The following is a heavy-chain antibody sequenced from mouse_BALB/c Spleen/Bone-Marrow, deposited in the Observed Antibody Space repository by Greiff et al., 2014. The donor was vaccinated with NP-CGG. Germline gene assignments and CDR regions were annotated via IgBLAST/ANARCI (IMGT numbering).Heavy chain of an antibody. CDR2: ISDGGTYT. CDR3: TRSGKRYGAMDY. Sequence: EVQLVESGGGLVKPGGSLKLSCAASGFTFSDHYMYWVRQTPEKRLEWVATISDGGTYTFYPDSVKGRFTISRDNAKNNLYLQMSSLQSEDTAMYYCTRSGKRYGAMDYWGQGTSVTVSS. D-gene: IGHD2-10*02. CDR1: GFTFSDHY. V-gene: IGHV5-4*02. J-gene: IGHJ4*01.